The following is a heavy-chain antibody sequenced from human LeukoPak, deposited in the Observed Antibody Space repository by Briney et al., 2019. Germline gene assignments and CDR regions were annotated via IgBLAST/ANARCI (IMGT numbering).Heavy chain of an antibody. V-gene: IGHV3-21*01. CDR3: ARVRDDILTGYYYYYYYYMDV. J-gene: IGHJ6*03. CDR2: ISSSSSYI. CDR1: GFTFSTFA. Sequence: PGGSLRLSCAASGFTFSTFAMIWVRQAPGKGLEWVSSISSSSSYIYYADSVKGRFTISRDNAKNSLYLQMNSLRAEDTAVYYCARVRDDILTGYYYYYYYYMDVWGKGTTVTISS. D-gene: IGHD3-9*01.